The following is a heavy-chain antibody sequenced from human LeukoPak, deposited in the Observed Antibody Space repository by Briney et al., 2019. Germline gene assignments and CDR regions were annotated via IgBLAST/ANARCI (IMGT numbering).Heavy chain of an antibody. CDR3: ARVRYFDWFRDAFDI. V-gene: IGHV4-39*01. J-gene: IGHJ3*02. D-gene: IGHD3-9*01. Sequence: SETLSLTCTVSGGSISSSSYYWGWIRQPPEKGLEWIGSIYYSGSTCYNPSLKSRVTISVDTSKNQFSLKLSSVTAADTAVYYCARVRYFDWFRDAFDIWGQGTMVTVSS. CDR2: IYYSGST. CDR1: GGSISSSSYY.